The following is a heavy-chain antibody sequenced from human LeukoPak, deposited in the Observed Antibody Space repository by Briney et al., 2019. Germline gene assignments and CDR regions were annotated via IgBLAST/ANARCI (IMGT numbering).Heavy chain of an antibody. CDR1: GGSISSYY. V-gene: IGHV4-59*08. CDR2: IYYSGST. D-gene: IGHD1-26*01. CDR3: ARGSADGGNYLGYFYYYYMDV. Sequence: SETLSLTCTVSGGSISSYYWSWIRQPPGKGLEWIGYIYYSGSTNYNPSLKSRVTISVDTSKNQFSLRLSPVTAADTAVYYCARGSADGGNYLGYFYYYYMDVWGKGTTVTVSS. J-gene: IGHJ6*03.